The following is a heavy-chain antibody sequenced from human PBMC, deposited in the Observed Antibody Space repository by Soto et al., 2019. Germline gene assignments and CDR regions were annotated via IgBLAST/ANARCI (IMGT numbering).Heavy chain of an antibody. J-gene: IGHJ4*02. Sequence: PSETLSLTCTVSGVSVSSYYWSWIRQPPGKGLEWIGYLYYSESAYYNPSLKSRVTISVDTSENQFSLKLSSVTAADTAVYFCTLGSGWKDFDYWGQGTLVTVSS. CDR2: LYYSESA. CDR3: TLGSGWKDFDY. D-gene: IGHD3-22*01. V-gene: IGHV4-59*02. CDR1: GVSVSSYY.